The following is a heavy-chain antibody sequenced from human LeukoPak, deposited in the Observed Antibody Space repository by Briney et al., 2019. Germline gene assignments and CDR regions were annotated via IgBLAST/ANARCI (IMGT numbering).Heavy chain of an antibody. Sequence: PSETLSLTCTVSGGSISSYYWSWIRQPPGKELEWIGETNQRGESSNNPSLKSRVTISLDTSKNQFSLKVSSVTAADTAVYFCARDGYNFGSFDSWGQGFLVTVSS. D-gene: IGHD5-24*01. CDR2: TNQRGES. CDR3: ARDGYNFGSFDS. J-gene: IGHJ4*02. CDR1: GGSISSYY. V-gene: IGHV4-34*01.